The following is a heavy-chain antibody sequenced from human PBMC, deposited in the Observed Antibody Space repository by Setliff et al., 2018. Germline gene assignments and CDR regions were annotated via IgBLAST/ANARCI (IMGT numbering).Heavy chain of an antibody. CDR1: GFTFTDYA. CDR3: AKPRVELRWGFES. V-gene: IGHV3-23*03. CDR2: IXXXXXXX. D-gene: IGHD1-7*01. Sequence: PGGSLRLSCAASGFTFTDYAMSWVRQAPGKXLXXVSTIXXXXXXXXYTDXXKGRFIIYRDSSKNTLYMQMNSLRAEDTAVYYCAKPRVELRWGFESWGQGTLVTVSS. J-gene: IGHJ4*02.